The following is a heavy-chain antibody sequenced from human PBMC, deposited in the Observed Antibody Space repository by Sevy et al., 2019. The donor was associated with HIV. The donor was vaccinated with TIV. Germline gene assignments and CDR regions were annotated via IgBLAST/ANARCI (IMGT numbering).Heavy chain of an antibody. CDR1: GFTFSSYA. CDR2: ISYDGSNK. J-gene: IGHJ4*02. D-gene: IGHD3-10*01. V-gene: IGHV3-30-3*01. CDR3: ARDLEFGETLGEVDY. Sequence: GGSLRLSCAASGFTFSSYAMHWVRQAPGEGLELVAVISYDGSNKYYADSVKGRFTISRDNSKNTLYLQMNSLRAEDTAVYYCARDLEFGETLGEVDYWGQGTLVTVSS.